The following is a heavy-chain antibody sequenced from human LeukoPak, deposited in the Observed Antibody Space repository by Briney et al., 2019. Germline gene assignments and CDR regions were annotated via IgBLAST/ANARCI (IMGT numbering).Heavy chain of an antibody. J-gene: IGHJ4*02. V-gene: IGHV1-2*02. CDR1: GYTFTDYY. Sequence: EASVKVSCKASGYTFTDYYIHWMRQAPGQGLEWMGWINPNSGGTNYAQKFQGRVTMTRNTSISTAYMELSSLRSEDTAVYYCARGRVGQQLVLVNLYFDYWGQGTLVTVSS. CDR3: ARGRVGQQLVLVNLYFDY. D-gene: IGHD6-13*01. CDR2: INPNSGGT.